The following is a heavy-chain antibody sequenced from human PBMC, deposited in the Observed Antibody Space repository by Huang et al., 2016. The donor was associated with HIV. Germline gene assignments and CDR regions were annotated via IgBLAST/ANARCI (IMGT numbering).Heavy chain of an antibody. D-gene: IGHD5-12*01. CDR1: GFKFDFYW. V-gene: IGHV3-7*01. Sequence: EVQLVQSGGGLVQPGKSLTLSCAGSGFKFDFYWISWVRQAPGKGVELGTNIREDGGGRHYVGPVKGRFTISRDNAKNSVYLQSSGLYSLRVDDTAVYFCARGGSGYDYWGQGSLVTVSS. CDR3: ARGGSGYDY. J-gene: IGHJ4*02. CDR2: IREDGGGR.